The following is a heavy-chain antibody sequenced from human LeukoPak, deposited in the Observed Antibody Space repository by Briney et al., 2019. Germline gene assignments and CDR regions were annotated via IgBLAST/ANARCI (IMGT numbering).Heavy chain of an antibody. V-gene: IGHV4-61*01. J-gene: IGHJ3*02. Sequence: SETLSLTCTVSGGSVSSGSYYWSWIRQPPGKGLEWIGYIYYSGSTNYNPSLKSRVTISVDTSRNQFSLKLSSVTAADTAVYYCARDQGSSWYPDAFDIWSQGTMVTVSS. CDR2: IYYSGST. D-gene: IGHD6-13*01. CDR1: GGSVSSGSYY. CDR3: ARDQGSSWYPDAFDI.